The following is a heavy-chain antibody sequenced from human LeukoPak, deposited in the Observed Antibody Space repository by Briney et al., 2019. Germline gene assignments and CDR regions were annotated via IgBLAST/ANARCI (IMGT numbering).Heavy chain of an antibody. V-gene: IGHV3-23*01. CDR2: IIGSGGDT. D-gene: IGHD2-15*01. CDR3: AKARGAVAPTGRIFDF. Sequence: PGGSLRLSCAASGFTFSSYAMSWVRQTPGRGLEWVSVIIGSGGDTNYADSVRGRFAISRDNSKNTLYLQMNNLRDEDTAIYYCAKARGAVAPTGRIFDFWGQGTLVTVSS. J-gene: IGHJ5*01. CDR1: GFTFSSYA.